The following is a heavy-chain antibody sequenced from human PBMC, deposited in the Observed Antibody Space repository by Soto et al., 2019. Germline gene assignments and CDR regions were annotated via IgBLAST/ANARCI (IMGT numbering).Heavy chain of an antibody. V-gene: IGHV4-34*01. J-gene: IGHJ3*02. CDR1: GGSFSGYY. CDR2: INHSGST. CDR3: ARARITIFGVGRGAFDI. Sequence: SETLSLTCAVYGGSFSGYYWSWIRQPPGKGLEWIGEINHSGSTNYNPSLKSRVTISVDTSKNQFSLKLSSVTAADTAVYYCARARITIFGVGRGAFDIWGQGTMVTVSS. D-gene: IGHD3-3*01.